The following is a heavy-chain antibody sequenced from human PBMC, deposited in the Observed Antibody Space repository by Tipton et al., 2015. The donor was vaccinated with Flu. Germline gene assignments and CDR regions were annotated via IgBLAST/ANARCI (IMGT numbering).Heavy chain of an antibody. J-gene: IGHJ5*02. CDR2: INSDGSST. D-gene: IGHD5-12*01. Sequence: SLRLSCAASGFTFSSYWMHWVRQAPGKGLVWVSRINSDGSSTSYADSVKGRFTISGDNAKNTLYLQMNSLRAEDTAVYYCARRQYGGYASEFDPWGQGTLVTVSS. CDR1: GFTFSSYW. CDR3: ARRQYGGYASEFDP. V-gene: IGHV3-74*01.